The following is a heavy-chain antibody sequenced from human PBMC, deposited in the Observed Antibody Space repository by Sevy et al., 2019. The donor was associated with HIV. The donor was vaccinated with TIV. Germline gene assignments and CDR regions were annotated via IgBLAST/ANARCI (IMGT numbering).Heavy chain of an antibody. J-gene: IGHJ4*02. CDR2: ISNDGGNQ. CDR3: ARSFCINTTCFYYLDH. Sequence: GGSLRFSCAASGFTFRSYGMHWVRQAPGKGLEWVAVISNDGGNQYYADSVKGRFTISRDNSKNTVYLQMNSLRSDDTAVYYCARSFCINTTCFYYLDHRGQGTLVTVSS. V-gene: IGHV3-30*03. D-gene: IGHD2-2*01. CDR1: GFTFRSYG.